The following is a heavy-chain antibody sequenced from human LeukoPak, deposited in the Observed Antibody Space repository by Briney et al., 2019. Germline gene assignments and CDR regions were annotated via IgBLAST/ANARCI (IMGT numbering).Heavy chain of an antibody. CDR1: GFTFSSYS. CDR3: ARALPAAGNCDY. J-gene: IGHJ4*02. V-gene: IGHV3-33*08. Sequence: PGGSLRLSCAASGFTFSSYSMNWVRQAPGKGLEWVAVIWYDGSNKYYADSVKGRFTISRDNSKNTLYLQMNSLRVEDTALYYCARALPAAGNCDYWGQGTLVTVSS. D-gene: IGHD6-13*01. CDR2: IWYDGSNK.